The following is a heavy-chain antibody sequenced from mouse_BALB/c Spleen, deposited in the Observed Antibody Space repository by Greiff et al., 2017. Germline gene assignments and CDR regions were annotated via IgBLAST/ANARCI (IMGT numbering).Heavy chain of an antibody. V-gene: IGHV1-5*01. CDR2: IYPGNSDT. J-gene: IGHJ1*01. D-gene: IGHD1-2*01. CDR3: TTATIHWYFDV. CDR1: GYSFTSYW. Sequence: VQLQQSGTVLARPGASVKMSCKASGYSFTSYWMHWVKQRPGQGLEWIGAIYPGNSDTSYNQKFKGKAKLTAVTSASTAYMELSSLTNEDSAVYYCTTATIHWYFDVWGAGTTVTVSS.